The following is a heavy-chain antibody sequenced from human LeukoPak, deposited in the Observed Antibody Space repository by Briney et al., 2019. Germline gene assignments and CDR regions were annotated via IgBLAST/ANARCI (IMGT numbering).Heavy chain of an antibody. Sequence: SETLSLTCAVSGGSISSSNWWSWIRQPPGKGLEWIGDIYYSGSIKYNPSLKGRVTMSVDTSKNQFSLKLSSVTAADTAIYYCARENPSGYYNRPIDYWGQGTLVTVSS. CDR3: ARENPSGYYNRPIDY. D-gene: IGHD3-22*01. J-gene: IGHJ4*02. CDR2: IYYSGSI. V-gene: IGHV4-4*02. CDR1: GGSISSSNW.